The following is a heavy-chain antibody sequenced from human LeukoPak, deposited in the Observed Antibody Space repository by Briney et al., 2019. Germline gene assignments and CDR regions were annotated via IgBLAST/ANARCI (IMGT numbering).Heavy chain of an antibody. J-gene: IGHJ6*03. CDR2: IFYSGTS. V-gene: IGHV4-39*07. Sequence: SETLSLTCTVSRGSLESTNYYCAWIRQPPGKGLEWIGTIFYSGTSHSNPSLRSRLTMSVDTSKNQFSLKLSSVTAADTAVYYCARGGRGFTMVRGASFMDVWGKGTTVTVSS. D-gene: IGHD3-10*01. CDR1: RGSLESTNYY. CDR3: ARGGRGFTMVRGASFMDV.